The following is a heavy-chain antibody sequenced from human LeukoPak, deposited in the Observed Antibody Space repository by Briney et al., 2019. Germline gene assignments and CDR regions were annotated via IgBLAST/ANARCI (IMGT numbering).Heavy chain of an antibody. CDR2: IYYSGST. J-gene: IGHJ6*02. D-gene: IGHD3-10*01. CDR1: GGSISSYY. Sequence: SETLSLTCTVSGGSISSYYWSWIRQPPGKGLEWIGYIYYSGSTNYNPSLKSRATISVDTSKNQFSLKLSSVTAADTAVYYCARAPVYYYGSGSYYYYYYGMDVWGQGTTVTVSS. V-gene: IGHV4-59*01. CDR3: ARAPVYYYGSGSYYYYYYGMDV.